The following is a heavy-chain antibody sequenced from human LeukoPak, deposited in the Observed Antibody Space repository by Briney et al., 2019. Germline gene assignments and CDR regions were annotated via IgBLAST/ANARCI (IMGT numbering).Heavy chain of an antibody. CDR1: GFTFSNYA. Sequence: GGSLRLSCAASGFTFSNYAMNWVRRAPGKGLEWVSAISSSGGTTYYGDSVKGRFTNSRDNSKNTLFLQMNSLRAEDTAVYYCAKTYVDTTFFDCWGQGTLVTVSS. J-gene: IGHJ4*02. CDR2: ISSSGGTT. D-gene: IGHD5-18*01. CDR3: AKTYVDTTFFDC. V-gene: IGHV3-23*01.